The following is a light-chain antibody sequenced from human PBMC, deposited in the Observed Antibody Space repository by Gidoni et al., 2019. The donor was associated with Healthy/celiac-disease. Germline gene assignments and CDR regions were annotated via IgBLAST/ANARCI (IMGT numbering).Light chain of an antibody. CDR1: QSLSSY. Sequence: DIQMTQSPSSLSASVGDRVTITCRASQSLSSYLTWYQQKPGKAPKLLIYAASSLQSGVPSRFSGSGSGTEFTLTISSLQPEDFATYYCQQSYSTPKITFXGXTKVEIK. CDR2: AAS. J-gene: IGKJ4*01. V-gene: IGKV1-39*01. CDR3: QQSYSTPKIT.